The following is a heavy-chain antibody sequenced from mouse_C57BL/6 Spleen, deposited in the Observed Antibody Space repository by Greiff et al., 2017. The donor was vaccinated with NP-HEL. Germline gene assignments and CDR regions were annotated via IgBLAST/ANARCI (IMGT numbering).Heavy chain of an antibody. CDR2: IDPENGDT. J-gene: IGHJ4*01. D-gene: IGHD2-12*01. CDR3: TTGDYSNDEGYDMDY. Sequence: VQLQQSGAELVRPGASVKLSCTASGFNIKDDYMHWVKQRPEQGLEWIGWIDPENGDTEYASKFQGKATITADTSSNTAYLQLSSLTSEDTAVYDCTTGDYSNDEGYDMDYWGQGTSVTVSS. CDR1: GFNIKDDY. V-gene: IGHV14-4*01.